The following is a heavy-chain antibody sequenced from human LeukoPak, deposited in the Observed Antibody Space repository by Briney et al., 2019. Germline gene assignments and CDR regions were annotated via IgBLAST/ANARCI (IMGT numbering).Heavy chain of an antibody. V-gene: IGHV3-66*02. Sequence: GGSLRLSCAASGFTFSSYEMNWVRQAPGKGLEWVSVIYSGGSTYYADSVKGRFTISRDNSKNTLYLQMNSLRAEDTAVYYCASAAIGYCSGGSCHGFDLWGRGTLVTVSS. CDR3: ASAAIGYCSGGSCHGFDL. J-gene: IGHJ2*01. CDR2: IYSGGST. CDR1: GFTFSSYE. D-gene: IGHD2-15*01.